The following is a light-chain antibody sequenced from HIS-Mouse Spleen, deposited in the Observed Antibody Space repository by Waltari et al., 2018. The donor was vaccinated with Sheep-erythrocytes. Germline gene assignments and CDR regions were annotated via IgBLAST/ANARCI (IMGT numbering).Light chain of an antibody. CDR2: EDS. V-gene: IGLV3-10*01. Sequence: SYELTQPPSVSVSPGQTARIPCPGDALPKQYAYLYQQKSGQAPVLVIYEDSKRPSGIPERFSGSTSGTMATLTISGAQVEDEADYYCYSTDSSGNHWVFGGGTKLTVL. CDR1: ALPKQY. J-gene: IGLJ3*02. CDR3: YSTDSSGNHWV.